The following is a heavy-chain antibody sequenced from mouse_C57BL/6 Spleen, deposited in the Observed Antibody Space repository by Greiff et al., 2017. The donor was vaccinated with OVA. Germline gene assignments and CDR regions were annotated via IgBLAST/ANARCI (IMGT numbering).Heavy chain of an antibody. CDR3: ARVFTTVVARDYFDY. CDR2: ISDGGSYT. J-gene: IGHJ2*01. CDR1: GFTFSSYA. Sequence: EVNVVESGGGLVKPGGSLKLSCAASGFTFSSYAMSWVRQTPEKRLEWVATISDGGSYTYYPDNVKGRFTISRDNAKNNLYLQMSHLKSEDTAMYYCARVFTTVVARDYFDYWGQGTTLTVSS. V-gene: IGHV5-4*03. D-gene: IGHD1-1*01.